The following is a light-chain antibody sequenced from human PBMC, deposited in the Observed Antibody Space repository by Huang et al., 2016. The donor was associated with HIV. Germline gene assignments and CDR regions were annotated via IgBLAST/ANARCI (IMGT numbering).Light chain of an antibody. Sequence: EIVLTQSPVTLSLSPGERATLTCRASQSVSDFLACYQQKPGQAPRLLIYGASNRATGIPARFSGSGSGTDFTLTISSLEPEDFAVYYCQQRSTWPFTFGPGTKVDVK. CDR1: QSVSDF. J-gene: IGKJ3*01. CDR2: GAS. V-gene: IGKV3-11*01. CDR3: QQRSTWPFT.